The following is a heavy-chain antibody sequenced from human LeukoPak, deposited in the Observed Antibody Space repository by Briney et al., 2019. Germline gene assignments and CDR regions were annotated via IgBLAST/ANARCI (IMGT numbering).Heavy chain of an antibody. Sequence: SVKVSCKAFGGTFSSFAISWVRQAPGQGLEWMGRIIPIFGTGSYAQTFQGRDTITADIATRTAYMELSSLRAEDTAVYYCAREAPSETTMVSAFDIWSQGTIVTVSS. CDR1: GGTFSSFA. J-gene: IGHJ3*02. V-gene: IGHV1-69*06. CDR2: IIPIFGTG. D-gene: IGHD5-18*01. CDR3: AREAPSETTMVSAFDI.